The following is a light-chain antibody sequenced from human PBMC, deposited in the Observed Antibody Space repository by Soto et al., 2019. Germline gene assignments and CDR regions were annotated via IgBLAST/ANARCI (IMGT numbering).Light chain of an antibody. CDR2: GAF. J-gene: IGKJ5*01. Sequence: EIVLTQSPATLSLSPGERATLSCRASPSVSNYLAWYQQKPGQAPRLLIYGAFNRATGIPARFSGSGSGADFTLTISSLEPEDFAVYYCQQRNIWPPVTFGQWTRLEIK. CDR3: QQRNIWPPVT. CDR1: PSVSNY. V-gene: IGKV3-11*01.